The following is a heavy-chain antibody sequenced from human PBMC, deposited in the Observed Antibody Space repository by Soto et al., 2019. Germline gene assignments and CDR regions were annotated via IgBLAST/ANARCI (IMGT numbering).Heavy chain of an antibody. Sequence: GGSLRLSCAASGFTFSSYGMYWVRQAPGKGLEWVAVIWYDGSNKYYADSVQGRFTISRDNSKNTLYLQMNSLRAEDTAVYYCAREDLSYFDYWGQGTLVTVSS. CDR3: AREDLSYFDY. J-gene: IGHJ4*02. V-gene: IGHV3-33*08. D-gene: IGHD3-3*01. CDR1: GFTFSSYG. CDR2: IWYDGSNK.